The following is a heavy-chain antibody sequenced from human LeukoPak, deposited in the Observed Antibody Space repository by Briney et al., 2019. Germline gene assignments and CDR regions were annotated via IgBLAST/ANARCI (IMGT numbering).Heavy chain of an antibody. CDR3: ARGWSYCSSTSCKTYYFDY. CDR1: GGSFSGYY. CDR2: INHSGST. D-gene: IGHD2-2*01. J-gene: IGHJ4*02. V-gene: IGHV4-34*01. Sequence: SETLSLTCAVYGGSFSGYYWSWIRQPPGKGLEWIGEINHSGSTNYNPSLKSRVTISVDTSKNQFSQKLSSVTAADTAVYYCARGWSYCSSTSCKTYYFDYWGQGTLVTVSS.